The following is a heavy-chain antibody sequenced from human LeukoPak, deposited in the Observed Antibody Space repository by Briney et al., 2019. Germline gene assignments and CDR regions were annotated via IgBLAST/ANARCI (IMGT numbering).Heavy chain of an antibody. CDR1: GYSISSGYY. J-gene: IGHJ3*02. V-gene: IGHV4-38-2*02. CDR3: ARFLALYYYDSSGYYFGAFDI. CDR2: IYHSGST. Sequence: SETLSLTCTVSGYSISSGYYWGWIRQPPGKGLEWIGSIYHSGSTYYNPSLKSRVTISVDTSKNQFSLKLSSVTAADAAVYYCARFLALYYYDSSGYYFGAFDIWGQGTMATVSS. D-gene: IGHD3-22*01.